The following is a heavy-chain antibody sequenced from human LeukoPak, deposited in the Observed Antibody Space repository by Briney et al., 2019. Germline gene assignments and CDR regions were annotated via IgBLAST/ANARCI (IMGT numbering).Heavy chain of an antibody. CDR1: GFTFSSYA. CDR2: ISGSGGST. V-gene: IGHV3-23*01. J-gene: IGHJ4*02. CDR3: AKGWRDSYGFDY. Sequence: HPGGSLRLSCAASGFTFSSYAMSWVRQAPGKGLEWVSAISGSGGSTYYADSVKGRFTISRDNSKNTLYLQMNSLRAEDTAVYYCAKGWRDSYGFDYWGQGTLVTVSS. D-gene: IGHD5-18*01.